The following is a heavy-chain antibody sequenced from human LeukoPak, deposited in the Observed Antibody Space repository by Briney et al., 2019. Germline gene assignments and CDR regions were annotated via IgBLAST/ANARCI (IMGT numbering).Heavy chain of an antibody. CDR2: INPDSGGI. CDR3: ARGGYYGLGNDFRFDP. Sequence: ASVQVSCKASGYSFTGYYLHWVRQVPGQGLEWMGWINPDSGGIDYAQKFQGRVTMTRDTSISTAYMELSRLRSDDTAVYYCARGGYYGLGNDFRFDPWGQGTLVTVSS. V-gene: IGHV1-2*02. J-gene: IGHJ5*02. CDR1: GYSFTGYY. D-gene: IGHD3-10*01.